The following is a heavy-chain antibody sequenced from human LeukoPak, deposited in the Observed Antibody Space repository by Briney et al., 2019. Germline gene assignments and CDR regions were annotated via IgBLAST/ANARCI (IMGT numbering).Heavy chain of an antibody. J-gene: IGHJ5*02. D-gene: IGHD1-26*01. Sequence: SETLSLTCTVSGGSISSSSYYWGWIRQPPGKGLEWIGSTYYSGSTYYNPSLKSRVTISVDTSKNQFSLKLSSVTAADTAVYYCARDHGPLPGAGRWAPPKNWFDPWGQGTLVTVSS. CDR1: GGSISSSSYY. CDR2: TYYSGST. CDR3: ARDHGPLPGAGRWAPPKNWFDP. V-gene: IGHV4-39*07.